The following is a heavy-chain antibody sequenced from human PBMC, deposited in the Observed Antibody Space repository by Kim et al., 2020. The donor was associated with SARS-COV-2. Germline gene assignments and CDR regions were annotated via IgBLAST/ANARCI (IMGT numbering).Heavy chain of an antibody. J-gene: IGHJ4*02. CDR1: GGSISSSNW. CDR3: AIGHCSSTSCYWAFDY. Sequence: SETLSLTCAVSGGSISSSNWWSWVRQPPGKGLEWIGEIYHSGSTNYNPSLKSRVTISVDKSKNQFSLKLSSVTAADTAVYYCAIGHCSSTSCYWAFDYWGQGTLVTVSS. CDR2: IYHSGST. D-gene: IGHD2-2*01. V-gene: IGHV4-4*02.